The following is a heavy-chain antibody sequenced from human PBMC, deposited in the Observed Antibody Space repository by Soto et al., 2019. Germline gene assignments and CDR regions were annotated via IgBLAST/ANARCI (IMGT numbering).Heavy chain of an antibody. CDR2: IFPDDSNT. Sequence: GESLKISCQGSGYSFTNYWIAWVRQMPGKHLEWMGIIFPDDSNTKYSPSFQGRFTISRDKSKNTLYLQMNSLRAEDTAIYYCAKVPQRAARLPYFDYWGQGTLVTVSS. V-gene: IGHV5-51*01. CDR1: GYSFTNYW. J-gene: IGHJ4*02. D-gene: IGHD6-6*01. CDR3: AKVPQRAARLPYFDY.